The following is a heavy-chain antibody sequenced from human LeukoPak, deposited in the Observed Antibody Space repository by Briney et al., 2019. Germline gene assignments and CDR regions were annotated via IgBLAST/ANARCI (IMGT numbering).Heavy chain of an antibody. CDR2: INPNSGGP. J-gene: IGHJ4*02. CDR3: ARGEADIVVVPAAIIRDF. CDR1: GYTFTGYY. Sequence: ASVRVSCKASGYTFTGYYIHWVRQAPGQGLEWMGWINPNSGGPHYAQKFQGRVTMTRYTSISTAYMELSSLRSDDTAVYYCARGEADIVVVPAAIIRDFWGQGTLVTVSS. D-gene: IGHD2-2*01. V-gene: IGHV1-2*02.